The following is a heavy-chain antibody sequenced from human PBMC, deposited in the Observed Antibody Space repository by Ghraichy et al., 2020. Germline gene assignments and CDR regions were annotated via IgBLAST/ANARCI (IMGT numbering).Heavy chain of an antibody. J-gene: IGHJ6*02. D-gene: IGHD1-7*01. V-gene: IGHV3-15*01. CDR3: TTGEPNLELGYGMDV. Sequence: GGSLRLSCAASGFTFSNAWMSWVRQAPGKGLEWVGRIKRKTDGGTTDYAAPVKGRFTISRDDSKNTLYLQMNSLKTEDTAVYYCTTGEPNLELGYGMDVWGQGTTVTVSS. CDR1: GFTFSNAW. CDR2: IKRKTDGGTT.